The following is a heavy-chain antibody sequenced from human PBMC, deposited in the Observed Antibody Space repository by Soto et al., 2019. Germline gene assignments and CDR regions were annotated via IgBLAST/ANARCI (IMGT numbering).Heavy chain of an antibody. D-gene: IGHD3-16*02. CDR3: TTDSYITIVIIRFDY. CDR1: GFTFSSYA. Sequence: GGSLRLSCAASGFTFSSYAMSWVRQAPGKGLEWVSAISGSGGSTYYADSVKGRFTISRDDSKNMVYLQMNSLKTEDTAAYYCTTDSYITIVIIRFDYWGHGTLVTVSS. CDR2: ISGSGGST. V-gene: IGHV3-23*01. J-gene: IGHJ4*01.